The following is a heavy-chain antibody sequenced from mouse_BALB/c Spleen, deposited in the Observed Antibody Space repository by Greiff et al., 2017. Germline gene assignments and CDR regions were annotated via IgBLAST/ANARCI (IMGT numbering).Heavy chain of an antibody. V-gene: IGHV1-54*01. Sequence: VHLVESGAELVRPGTSVKVSCKASGYAFTNYLIEWVKQRPGQGLEWIGVINPGSGGTNYNEKFKGKATLTADKSSSTAYMQLSSLTSDDSAVYFCARNGGSGAMDYWGQGTSVTVSS. D-gene: IGHD3-1*01. CDR1: GYAFTNYL. CDR2: INPGSGGT. J-gene: IGHJ4*01. CDR3: ARNGGSGAMDY.